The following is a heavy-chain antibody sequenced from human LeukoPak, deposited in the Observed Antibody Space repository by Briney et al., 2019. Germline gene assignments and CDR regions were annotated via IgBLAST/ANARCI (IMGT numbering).Heavy chain of an antibody. D-gene: IGHD3-3*01. V-gene: IGHV3-23*01. CDR3: AKDYRGSGYFFDV. Sequence: GGSLRLSCAGSGFTFSNYAMSWVRQAPGKGLEWVSVISGNGDTTYYADSVKGRFTISRDNSKNTLYLQMNSLRAEDTAIYSCAKDYRGSGYFFDVWGQGTMVAVSS. CDR1: GFTFSNYA. J-gene: IGHJ3*01. CDR2: ISGNGDTT.